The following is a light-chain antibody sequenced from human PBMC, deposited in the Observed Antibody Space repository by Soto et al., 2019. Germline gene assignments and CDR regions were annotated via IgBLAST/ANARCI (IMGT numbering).Light chain of an antibody. CDR2: GAS. V-gene: IGKV3-20*01. CDR1: QSITSPY. CDR3: QQYDSWT. J-gene: IGKJ1*01. Sequence: EIVLTQSPATLSLSPGERATLSCRASQSITSPYLAWYQQKPGQAPRLLIDGASRRATGIPDRFSGSGSGTDFTLTISRLEPEDFAVYYCQQYDSWTFGQGTKVDIK.